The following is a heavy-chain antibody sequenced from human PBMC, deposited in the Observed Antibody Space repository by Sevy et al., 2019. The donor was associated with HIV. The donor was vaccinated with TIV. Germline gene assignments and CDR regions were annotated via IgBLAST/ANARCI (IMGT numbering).Heavy chain of an antibody. Sequence: GGSRRLSCAASGFTFSSYGMHWVRQAPGKGLEWVAVIWYDGSNKYYADSVKGRFTISRDNSKNTLYLQMNSLRAEDTAVYYCERGGQWEVFGHSPATPFDYWGQGTLVTVSS. J-gene: IGHJ4*02. V-gene: IGHV3-33*01. CDR2: IWYDGSNK. CDR1: GFTFSSYG. CDR3: ERGGQWEVFGHSPATPFDY. D-gene: IGHD1-26*01.